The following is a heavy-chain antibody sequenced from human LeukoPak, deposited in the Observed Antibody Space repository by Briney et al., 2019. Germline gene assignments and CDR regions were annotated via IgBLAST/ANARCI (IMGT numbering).Heavy chain of an antibody. V-gene: IGHV4-61*02. D-gene: IGHD3-3*01. CDR1: GGSISSGSYY. CDR3: VREYYDFWSGYPDY. Sequence: SETLSLTCTVSGGSISSGSYYWSWIRQPAGKGLEWIGRIYTSGSTNYNPSLKSRVTISVDTSKNQFSLKLSSETAADTAVYYCVREYYDFWSGYPDYWGQGTLVTVSS. CDR2: IYTSGST. J-gene: IGHJ4*02.